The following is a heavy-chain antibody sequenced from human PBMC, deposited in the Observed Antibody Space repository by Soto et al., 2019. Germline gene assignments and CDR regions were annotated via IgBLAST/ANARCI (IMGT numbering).Heavy chain of an antibody. CDR1: GGTFSSYT. CDR3: ARLPPYRDTYYYGMDV. V-gene: IGHV1-69*02. CDR2: IIPILGIA. J-gene: IGHJ6*02. D-gene: IGHD3-9*01. Sequence: SVKVSCKASGGTFSSYTISWVRQAPGQGLEWMGRIIPILGIANYAQKFQGRVTITADKSTSTAYMELSSLRSEDTAVYYCARLPPYRDTYYYGMDVWGQGTTVTVSS.